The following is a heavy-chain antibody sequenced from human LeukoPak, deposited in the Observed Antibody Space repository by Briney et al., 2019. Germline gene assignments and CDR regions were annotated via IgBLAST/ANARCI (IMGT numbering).Heavy chain of an antibody. V-gene: IGHV3-23*01. D-gene: IGHD3-9*01. Sequence: GGSLRLSCAASGFSFNTYAMSWVRQAPGKGLEWVSTISGRGDSPYYADSVKGRFSISRDNSKNTLFLHMNSLRAEDTAVYYCARDPGYAIYYFDYWGQGNLVTVSS. CDR2: ISGRGDSP. J-gene: IGHJ4*02. CDR1: GFSFNTYA. CDR3: ARDPGYAIYYFDY.